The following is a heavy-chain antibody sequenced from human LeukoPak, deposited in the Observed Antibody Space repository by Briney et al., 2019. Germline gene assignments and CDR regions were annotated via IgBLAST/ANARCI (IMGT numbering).Heavy chain of an antibody. J-gene: IGHJ4*02. CDR2: INPSGGST. CDR1: GYTFTSYY. CDR3: ARDLNNQSKYRNTLSGEYYFDY. D-gene: IGHD2/OR15-2a*01. Sequence: ASVKVSCKASGYTFTSYYMHWVRQAPGQGLEWMGIINPSGGSTSYAQKFQGRVTMTRDTSTSTVYKELSSLRSEDTAVYYCARDLNNQSKYRNTLSGEYYFDYWGQGTLVTVSS. V-gene: IGHV1-46*01.